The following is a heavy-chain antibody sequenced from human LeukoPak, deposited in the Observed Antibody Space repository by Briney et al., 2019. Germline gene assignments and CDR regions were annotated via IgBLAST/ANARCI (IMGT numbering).Heavy chain of an antibody. J-gene: IGHJ3*02. CDR3: ARASYYDFWSGQGSDDAFDI. CDR2: INPNSGGT. CDR1: GYTFTGYY. Sequence: ASVKVSCKASGYTFTGYYMHWVRQAPGQGLEWMGWINPNSGGTNYAQKFQGRVTMTRDTSISTAYMELSRLRSDDTAVYYCARASYYDFWSGQGSDDAFDIWGQGTMVTVSS. D-gene: IGHD3-3*01. V-gene: IGHV1-2*02.